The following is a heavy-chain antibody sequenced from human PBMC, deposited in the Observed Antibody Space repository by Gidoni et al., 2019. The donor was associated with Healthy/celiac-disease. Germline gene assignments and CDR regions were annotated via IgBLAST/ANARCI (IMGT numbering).Heavy chain of an antibody. V-gene: IGHV4-38-2*02. CDR3: AGDTVVGATSNYFDY. Sequence: QVQLQESGPGLVKPSETLSFTCTVSGYSISRGYYWGWIRQPPGKGLEWIGSIYHSVSTYYNPSLKSRGAISVDKSKNQFSLKLSSVTAADTAVYYCAGDTVVGATSNYFDYWGQGTLVTVSS. D-gene: IGHD1-26*01. CDR1: GYSISRGYY. CDR2: IYHSVST. J-gene: IGHJ4*02.